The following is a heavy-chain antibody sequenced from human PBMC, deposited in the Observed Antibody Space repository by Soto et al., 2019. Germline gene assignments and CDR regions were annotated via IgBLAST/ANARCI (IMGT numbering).Heavy chain of an antibody. D-gene: IGHD5-12*01. J-gene: IGHJ6*03. CDR1: GFTFSSYW. V-gene: IGHV3-74*01. Sequence: GGSLRLSCAASGFTFSSYWMHWVRQAPGKGLVWVSRINSDGSTTSYADSVKGRFTISRDNAKNTLYLQMNSLRAEDTAVYYWARVRVATILHYYYMDVWAKGPRSPSP. CDR2: INSDGSTT. CDR3: ARVRVATILHYYYMDV.